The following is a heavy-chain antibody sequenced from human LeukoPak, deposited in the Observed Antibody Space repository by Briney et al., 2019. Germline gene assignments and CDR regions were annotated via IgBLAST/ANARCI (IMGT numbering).Heavy chain of an antibody. Sequence: GGSLRLSCAASGFTFSSYWMSWVRQAPGKGLEWVANIKQDGSEKYYVDSVKDRFTISRDNAKNSLYLQMNSLRAEETAVYYCARESYGDYGDYWGQGTLVTVSS. V-gene: IGHV3-7*01. CDR3: ARESYGDYGDY. D-gene: IGHD4-17*01. CDR1: GFTFSSYW. J-gene: IGHJ4*02. CDR2: IKQDGSEK.